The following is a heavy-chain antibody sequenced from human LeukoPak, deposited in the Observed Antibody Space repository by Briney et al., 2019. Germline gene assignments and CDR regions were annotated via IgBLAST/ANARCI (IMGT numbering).Heavy chain of an antibody. CDR1: GYTFTGYY. D-gene: IGHD4/OR15-4a*01. CDR2: INTHSSDT. J-gene: IGHJ3*02. CDR3: ARSRVLLDAFDI. V-gene: IGHV1-2*02. Sequence: GASVKVSCKASGYTFTGYYVHWVRQAPGQGLEWMGWINTHSSDTNYAQKFQGSVTMTRDTSISTAYMELSRLRSDDTAVYYCARSRVLLDAFDIWGQGTMVTVSS.